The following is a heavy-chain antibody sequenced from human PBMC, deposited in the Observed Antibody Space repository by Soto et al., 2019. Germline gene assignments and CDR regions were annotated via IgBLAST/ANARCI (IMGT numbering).Heavy chain of an antibody. D-gene: IGHD2-21*01. V-gene: IGHV1-3*01. CDR2: INAGNGNR. CDR3: ARDRVMRGNAYYYGMDV. Sequence: ASVKVSCKASGYTFTSYAMHWVRQAPGQRLEWMGWINAGNGNRKYSQKFQGRVSITADKSTRTAYMELSRLRSDDTAVYYCARDRVMRGNAYYYGMDVWGQGTTVTVSS. CDR1: GYTFTSYA. J-gene: IGHJ6*02.